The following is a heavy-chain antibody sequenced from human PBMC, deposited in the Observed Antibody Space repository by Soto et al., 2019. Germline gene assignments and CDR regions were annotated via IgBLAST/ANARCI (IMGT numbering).Heavy chain of an antibody. D-gene: IGHD6-19*01. CDR2: INSGASNT. CDR3: ARGPSGWFGYDY. V-gene: IGHV3-74*01. CDR1: GFTFSSSW. Sequence: GGSLRLSCAASGFTFSSSWMHWVRQAPGKGLVWVSRINSGASNTNYADPVKGRFTISRDNAKDTLYLQMDSLTAEDTAVYYCARGPSGWFGYDYWGQGTLVTVSS. J-gene: IGHJ4*02.